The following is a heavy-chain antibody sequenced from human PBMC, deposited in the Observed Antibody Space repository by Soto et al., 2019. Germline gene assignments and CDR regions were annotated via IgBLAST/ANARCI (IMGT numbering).Heavy chain of an antibody. CDR3: AKDHRERIAVVPAAMPIDY. CDR1: GFTFSSYA. V-gene: IGHV3-23*01. Sequence: GGSLRLSCAASGFTFSSYAMSWVRQAPGKGLEWVSAISGSGGSTYYADSVKGRFTISRDNSKNTLYLQMNSLRAEDTAVYYCAKDHRERIAVVPAAMPIDYWGQGTLVTVSS. J-gene: IGHJ4*02. CDR2: ISGSGGST. D-gene: IGHD2-2*01.